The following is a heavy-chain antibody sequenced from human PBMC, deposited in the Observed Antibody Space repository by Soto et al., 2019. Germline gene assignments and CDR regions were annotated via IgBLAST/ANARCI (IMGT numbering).Heavy chain of an antibody. D-gene: IGHD3-3*01. CDR3: APAFWSGPIAHYFDY. CDR1: GGSFSTYA. J-gene: IGHJ4*01. Sequence: QVHLVQSGAEVKKPGSSVKVSCKASGGSFSTYAINWLRQAPGQGLEWMGGIIPLFGTENYAQNFQDRFTFTADKSTTTAYMEVRSLTSEDTAVYYCAPAFWSGPIAHYFDYWGKVTLVTVSS. V-gene: IGHV1-69*06. CDR2: IIPLFGTE.